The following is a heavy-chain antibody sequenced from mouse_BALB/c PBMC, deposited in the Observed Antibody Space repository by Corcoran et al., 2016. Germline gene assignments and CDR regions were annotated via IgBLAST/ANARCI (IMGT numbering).Heavy chain of an antibody. CDR3: AGDYYGYWYFDV. CDR1: GFPITSGYY. J-gene: IGHJ1*01. CDR2: ITHSGET. Sequence: QMQLQESGPGLVKPSQSLFLACSITGFPITSGYYWIWIRQSPGKPLEWMGYITHSGETFYNPSLHSPISITRETSKNQFFLQLNSVTTEDTAMYYCAGDYYGYWYFDVWGAGTTVTVSS. V-gene: IGHV12-3*02. D-gene: IGHD1-1*01.